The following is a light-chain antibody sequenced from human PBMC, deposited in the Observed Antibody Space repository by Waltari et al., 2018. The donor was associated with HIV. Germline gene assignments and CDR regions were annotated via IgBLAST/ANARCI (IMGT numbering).Light chain of an antibody. CDR1: SSNIGAGYD. CDR2: DNR. CDR3: QSYDSSLRVGV. V-gene: IGLV1-40*01. Sequence: QSVLTQPPSVSGAPGQRVTISCTGSSSNIGAGYDVHWYQQFPGTAPKLLIYDNRSRPSGVPDRFSGSKSGTSASLAITGLQAEEGADYYGQSYDSSLRVGVFGGGTKLTVL. J-gene: IGLJ3*02.